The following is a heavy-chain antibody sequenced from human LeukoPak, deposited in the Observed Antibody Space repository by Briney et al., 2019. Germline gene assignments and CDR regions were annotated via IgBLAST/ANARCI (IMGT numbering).Heavy chain of an antibody. J-gene: IGHJ6*03. Sequence: GGSLRLSCAASGFTFSSYWMSWVRQAPGKGLEWVANIKQDGSEKYYVDSVKGRFTISRDNAKNSLYLQMNSLRAEDTAVYYCARDNFDIVVVPAAKDYYYYYYMDVWGKGATVTVSS. CDR3: ARDNFDIVVVPAAKDYYYYYYMDV. CDR1: GFTFSSYW. CDR2: IKQDGSEK. V-gene: IGHV3-7*01. D-gene: IGHD2-2*01.